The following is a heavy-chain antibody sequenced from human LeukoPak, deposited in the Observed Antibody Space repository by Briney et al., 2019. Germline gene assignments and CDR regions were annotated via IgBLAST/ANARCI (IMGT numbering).Heavy chain of an antibody. CDR3: ARGNFYDNKGYSPELRY. CDR2: INPNSGGT. J-gene: IGHJ4*02. V-gene: IGHV1-2*02. Sequence: GASVKVSCKASGYTFTGYYMHWVRQAPGQGLEWMGWINPNSGGTNYPQKFQGRVTMTRDTSLSTAYMELSRLTSDDTAVYYCARGNFYDNKGYSPELRYWGQGTLVTVSS. D-gene: IGHD3-10*01. CDR1: GYTFTGYY.